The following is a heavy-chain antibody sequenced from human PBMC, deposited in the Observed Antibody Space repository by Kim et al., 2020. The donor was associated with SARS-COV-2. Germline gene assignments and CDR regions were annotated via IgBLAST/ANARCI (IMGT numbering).Heavy chain of an antibody. J-gene: IGHJ6*03. CDR3: ARNMDYYYYYMDV. D-gene: IGHD3-10*01. V-gene: IGHV4-59*01. Sequence: YNPSRKSRVTISVDTSKNQFSLKLSSVTAADTAVYYCARNMDYYYYYMDVWGKGTTVTVSS.